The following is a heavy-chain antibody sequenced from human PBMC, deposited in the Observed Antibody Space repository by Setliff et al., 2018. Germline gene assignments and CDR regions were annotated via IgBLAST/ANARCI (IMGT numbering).Heavy chain of an antibody. CDR2: ISGDGSRT. V-gene: IGHV3-64*02. J-gene: IGHJ4*02. CDR1: GLTFSTTS. D-gene: IGHD2-21*01. CDR3: ATWGGKHSRY. Sequence: GGSLRLSCAASGLTFSTTSMHWVRQAPGKELEYVSAISGDGSRTYYVDSVKGRFIISRDNSKNTLYLQMGDLRPEDIAVYYCATWGGKHSRYWGQGTLVTVSS.